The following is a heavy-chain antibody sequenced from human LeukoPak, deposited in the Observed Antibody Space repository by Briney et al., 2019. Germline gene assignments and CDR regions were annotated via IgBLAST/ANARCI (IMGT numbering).Heavy chain of an antibody. CDR3: ASDGGMTTVTTSPDY. D-gene: IGHD4-17*01. CDR2: ISYDGSNK. Sequence: GGSLRLSCAASGFTFSSYAMHWVRQAPGKGLEWVAVISYDGSNKYYADSVKGRFTISRDNSKNTLYLQMNSLRAEDTAVYYCASDGGMTTVTTSPDYWGQGTLVTVSS. CDR1: GFTFSSYA. J-gene: IGHJ4*02. V-gene: IGHV3-30-3*01.